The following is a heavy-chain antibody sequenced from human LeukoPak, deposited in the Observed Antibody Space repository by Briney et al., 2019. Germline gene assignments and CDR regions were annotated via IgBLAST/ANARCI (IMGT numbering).Heavy chain of an antibody. CDR2: INPNSGGT. Sequence: GASVKVSCKASGYTFTGYYMHWVRQAPGQGFEWMGWINPNSGGTNYAQKFQGRVTMTRDTSISTAYMELSRLRSDDTAVYYCARLGGVQLWNNWFDPWGQGTLATVSS. J-gene: IGHJ5*02. CDR3: ARLGGVQLWNNWFDP. V-gene: IGHV1-2*02. CDR1: GYTFTGYY. D-gene: IGHD5-18*01.